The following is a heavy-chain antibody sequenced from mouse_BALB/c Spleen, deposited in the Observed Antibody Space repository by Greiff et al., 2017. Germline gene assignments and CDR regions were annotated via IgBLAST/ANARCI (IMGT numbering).Heavy chain of an antibody. D-gene: IGHD2-1*01. CDR2: INPSSGYT. CDR1: GYTFTSYT. CDR3: ARPGNDGNYEDMDY. J-gene: IGHJ4*01. V-gene: IGHV1-4*01. Sequence: QVQLQQSGAELARPGASVKMSCKASGYTFTSYTMHWVKQRPGQGLEWIGYINPSSGYTNYNQKFKDKATLTADKSSSTAYMQLSSLTSEDSAVYYCARPGNDGNYEDMDYWGQGTSVTVSS.